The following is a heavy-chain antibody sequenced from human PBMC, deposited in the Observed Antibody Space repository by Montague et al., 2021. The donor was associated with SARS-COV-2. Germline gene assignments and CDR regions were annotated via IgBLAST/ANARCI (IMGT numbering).Heavy chain of an antibody. CDR2: KYYSGST. J-gene: IGHJ4*02. Sequence: SETLSLTCTVSGASISSRSYYWGWIRQPPGKGLEWIGFKYYSGSTYYNPTLKSRVTISVDTSKNQLSLKLSSVTAAGTAVYYCATTPSYRSGRSLDYWGQGTLVTVSS. CDR1: GASISSRSYY. D-gene: IGHD6-19*01. CDR3: ATTPSYRSGRSLDY. V-gene: IGHV4-39*01.